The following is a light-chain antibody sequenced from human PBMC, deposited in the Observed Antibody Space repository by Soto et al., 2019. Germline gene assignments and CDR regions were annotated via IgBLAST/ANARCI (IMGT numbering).Light chain of an antibody. V-gene: IGKV1-5*03. CDR2: KAS. J-gene: IGKJ1*01. Sequence: DIQMTQSPSTLSASVGDRVTITCRASQSISSRLAWYQQKQGKAPKPLIYKASSLERGVPSRFSGSGSGTDFTLTISSLQPDDFATYYCQQYNTFPWTFGQGTKVEIK. CDR3: QQYNTFPWT. CDR1: QSISSR.